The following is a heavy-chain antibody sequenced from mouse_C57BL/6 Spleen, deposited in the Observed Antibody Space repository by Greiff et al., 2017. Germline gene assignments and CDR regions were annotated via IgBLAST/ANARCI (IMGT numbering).Heavy chain of an antibody. Sequence: VKLVESGAELVRPGASVTLSCKASGYTFTDYEMHWVKQTPVHGLEWIGAIDPETGGTAYNQKFKGKAILTADKSSSTAYMELRSLTSEDSAVYYCTRRGKAGFAYWGQGTLVTVSA. D-gene: IGHD1-3*01. J-gene: IGHJ3*01. CDR3: TRRGKAGFAY. CDR1: GYTFTDYE. V-gene: IGHV1-15*01. CDR2: IDPETGGT.